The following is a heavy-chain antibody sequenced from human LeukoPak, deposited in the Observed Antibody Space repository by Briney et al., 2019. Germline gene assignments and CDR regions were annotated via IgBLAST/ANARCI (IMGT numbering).Heavy chain of an antibody. CDR1: GFAFSSYS. CDR2: ISSSSSYI. Sequence: GGSLRLSCAASGFAFSSYSMNWVRQAPGKGLEWVSSISSSSSYIYYADSVKGRFTISRDNAKNSLYLQMNSLRAEDTAVYYCARDSVGGIAIFGVVLPPYYYYYMDVWGKGTTVTVSS. J-gene: IGHJ6*03. CDR3: ARDSVGGIAIFGVVLPPYYYYYMDV. V-gene: IGHV3-21*01. D-gene: IGHD3-3*01.